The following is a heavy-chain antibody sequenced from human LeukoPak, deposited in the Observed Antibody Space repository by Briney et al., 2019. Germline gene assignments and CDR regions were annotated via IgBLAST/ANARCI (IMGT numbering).Heavy chain of an antibody. D-gene: IGHD3-10*01. CDR3: ARTPDGAYY. CDR2: IKQDGTEI. Sequence: GGSLRLSCAASGFTFNNYWMTWFRQAPGKGLEWVANIKQDGTEIYYVDSVRGRFIISRDNAENSLYLQMNSLRVEDTAVYYCARTPDGAYYWGQGTLVTVSS. J-gene: IGHJ4*02. V-gene: IGHV3-7*01. CDR1: GFTFNNYW.